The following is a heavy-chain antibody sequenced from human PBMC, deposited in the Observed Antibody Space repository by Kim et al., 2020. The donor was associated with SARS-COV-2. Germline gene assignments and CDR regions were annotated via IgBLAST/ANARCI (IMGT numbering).Heavy chain of an antibody. V-gene: IGHV3-30-3*01. Sequence: GGSLRLSCAASGFTFSSYAMHWVRQAPGKGLEWVAVISYDGSNKYYADSVKGRFTISRDNSKNTLYLQMNSLRAEDTAVYYCARDPEIAARPKESVLYY. D-gene: IGHD6-6*01. CDR2: ISYDGSNK. CDR1: GFTFSSYA. CDR3: ARDPEIAARPKESVLYY. J-gene: IGHJ6*01.